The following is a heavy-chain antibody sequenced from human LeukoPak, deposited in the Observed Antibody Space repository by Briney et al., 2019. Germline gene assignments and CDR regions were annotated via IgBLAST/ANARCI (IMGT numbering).Heavy chain of an antibody. V-gene: IGHV1-2*02. CDR3: ARDPASVTDSSGYYLGFN. CDR1: GYTFTGYY. J-gene: IGHJ4*02. Sequence: ASVKVSCKASGYTFTGYYMHWVRQAPGQGLEWMGWINPSSGGTNYAQKFQGRVTMTRDTSISTAYMELSRLRSDDTAVYYCARDPASVTDSSGYYLGFNWGQGTLVTVSS. CDR2: INPSSGGT. D-gene: IGHD3-22*01.